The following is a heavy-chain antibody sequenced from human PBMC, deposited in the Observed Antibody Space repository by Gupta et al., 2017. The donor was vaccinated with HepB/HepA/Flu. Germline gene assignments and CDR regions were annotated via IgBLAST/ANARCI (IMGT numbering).Heavy chain of an antibody. D-gene: IGHD2-2*01. J-gene: IGHJ4*02. V-gene: IGHV3-30-3*01. CDR3: ARDIGSCSSTSCYWGVDY. CDR2: ISYEGSNK. Sequence: QVQLVEAGGGVVQPGRSLRISCAASGFTFRTYAMPWVRQGTGKGLGWVSVISYEGSNKYYPDSVKGRFTISRYNSKNTLYLQMNSLRAEDTAVYYCARDIGSCSSTSCYWGVDYWGQGTLVTVSS. CDR1: GFTFRTYA.